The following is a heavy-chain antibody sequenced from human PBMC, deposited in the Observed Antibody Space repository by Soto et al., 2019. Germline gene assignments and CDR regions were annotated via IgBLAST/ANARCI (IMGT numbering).Heavy chain of an antibody. CDR1: GYSFTSYW. V-gene: IGHV5-51*01. Sequence: PGESLKISCKGSGYSFTSYWIGWVRQMPGKGLEWMGIIYPGDSDTRYSPSFQGQVTISADKSISTAYLQWSSLKASDTAMYYCARYPINYYDSSGYYYVTPPGEIEYWGQGTLVTVSS. J-gene: IGHJ4*02. CDR3: ARYPINYYDSSGYYYVTPPGEIEY. CDR2: IYPGDSDT. D-gene: IGHD3-22*01.